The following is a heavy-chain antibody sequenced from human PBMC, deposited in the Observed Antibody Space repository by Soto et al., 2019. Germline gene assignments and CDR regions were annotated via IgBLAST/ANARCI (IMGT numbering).Heavy chain of an antibody. J-gene: IGHJ4*02. D-gene: IGHD3-22*01. V-gene: IGHV3-53*01. CDR1: GFNVSTTY. CDR2: IYSGGTT. Sequence: EVQLVESGGGLIQSGGSLRLSCAASGFNVSTTYMAWVRQAPGKGLKWVSIIYSGGTTYYADSVKGRLTISRDNSNKTPYLNMNSMRVDDTAAYYCARDRSGDSSGYYGWDWGQGTLVPVSS. CDR3: ARDRSGDSSGYYGWD.